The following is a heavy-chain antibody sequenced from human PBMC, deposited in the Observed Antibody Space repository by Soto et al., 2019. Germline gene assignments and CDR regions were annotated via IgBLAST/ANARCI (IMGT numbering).Heavy chain of an antibody. CDR3: ARSHLAVAVSPWFDP. CDR1: GLSITDSAMG. J-gene: IGHJ5*02. CDR2: IDSSGEK. V-gene: IGHV2-26*01. D-gene: IGHD6-19*01. Sequence: VTLKESGPVLVKPTETLTLRCTVSGLSITDSAMGVSWIRQPPGQTLEWLAHIDSSGEKSYRTFLKSRLAISKDTSKSQIVLTMTNMDPADTATYYCARSHLAVAVSPWFDPWGQGIPVTVSS.